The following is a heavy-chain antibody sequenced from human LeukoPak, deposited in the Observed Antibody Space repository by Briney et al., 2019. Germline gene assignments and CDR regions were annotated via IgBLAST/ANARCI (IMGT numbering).Heavy chain of an antibody. CDR3: ARGCVGAHPSCY. Sequence: ASVNVSFKASGYTFTIYGNSWVRQAPGPGLELMGWISAYNGNTNYAQKLQGRVTMTTDTSTSTAYMELRSLRSDDTAVYYCARGCVGAHPSCYWGQGTLVTVSS. CDR1: GYTFTIYG. CDR2: ISAYNGNT. J-gene: IGHJ4*02. V-gene: IGHV1-18*01. D-gene: IGHD1-26*01.